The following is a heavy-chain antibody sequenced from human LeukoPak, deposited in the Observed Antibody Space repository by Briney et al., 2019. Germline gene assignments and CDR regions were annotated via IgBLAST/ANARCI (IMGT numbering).Heavy chain of an antibody. CDR1: GGTFSSYA. D-gene: IGHD6-13*01. Sequence: SVKVSCKASGGTFSSYAISWVRQAPGQGLEWMGRIIPILGIANYAQKFQGRVTITADKSTSTAYMELSSLRSEDTAVYYCARGIAAADSLDYWGQGNLVTVSS. CDR3: ARGIAAADSLDY. J-gene: IGHJ4*02. V-gene: IGHV1-69*04. CDR2: IIPILGIA.